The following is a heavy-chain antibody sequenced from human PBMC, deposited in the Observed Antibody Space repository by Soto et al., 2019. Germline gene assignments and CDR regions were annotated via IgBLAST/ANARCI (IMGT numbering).Heavy chain of an antibody. J-gene: IGHJ5*02. CDR3: ARRGSSHNWFDP. CDR1: GYTFTGYY. CDR2: INPNTGGT. D-gene: IGHD6-6*01. V-gene: IGHV1-2*02. Sequence: ASVKVSCKASGYTFTGYYIHWVRQAPGQGLECMGWINPNTGGTKYAQKFQGRVAMTRDTSISTAYMELSSLRSEDTAVYYCARRGSSHNWFDPWGQGTLVTVSS.